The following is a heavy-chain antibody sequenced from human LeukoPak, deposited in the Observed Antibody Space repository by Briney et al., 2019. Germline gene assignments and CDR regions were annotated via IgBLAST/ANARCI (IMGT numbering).Heavy chain of an antibody. D-gene: IGHD5/OR15-5a*01. CDR2: IDPSDSYT. Sequence: GESLKISCKGSGYNFASYWISWVRQMPGKGLEWMGRIDPSDSYTNYSPPFQGHVTISADKSISTAYLQWSSLKASDTAMYYCARLGGSSVYDYSWGQGTLVTVSS. V-gene: IGHV5-10-1*01. CDR1: GYNFASYW. J-gene: IGHJ4*02. CDR3: ARLGGSSVYDYS.